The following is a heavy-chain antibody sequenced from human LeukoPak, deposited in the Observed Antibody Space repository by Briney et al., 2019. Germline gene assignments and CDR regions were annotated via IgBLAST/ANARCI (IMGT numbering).Heavy chain of an antibody. Sequence: PGGSLRLSCAASGFTFSSYAMSWVRQAPGKGLEWVSAISGSGGSTYYADSVKGRFTISRDNSKNTLYLQMNSLRAEDTAVYYCAKDRYYDSSGYYYGAFDIWGQGTMVTVSS. CDR3: AKDRYYDSSGYYYGAFDI. D-gene: IGHD3-22*01. J-gene: IGHJ3*02. V-gene: IGHV3-23*01. CDR2: ISGSGGST. CDR1: GFTFSSYA.